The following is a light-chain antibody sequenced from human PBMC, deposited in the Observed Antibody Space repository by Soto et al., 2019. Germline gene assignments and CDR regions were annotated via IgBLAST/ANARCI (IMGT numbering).Light chain of an antibody. CDR3: HSYTSSSSVV. Sequence: QSVLTQPASVSGSPGQSITISCTGTASDVGAYNYVSWYQQQPGKAPKVMIYDVISRPSGVSHRFSGDKSGNTASLTISGLQAEDAADYYCHSYTSSSSVVFGGGTKLTVL. V-gene: IGLV2-14*01. CDR1: ASDVGAYNY. CDR2: DVI. J-gene: IGLJ2*01.